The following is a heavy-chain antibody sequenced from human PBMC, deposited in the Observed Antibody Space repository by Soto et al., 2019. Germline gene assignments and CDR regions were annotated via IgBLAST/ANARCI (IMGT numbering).Heavy chain of an antibody. Sequence: EVQLLESGGGLVQPGGSLRLSCAASGFTFSNYAMSWVRQAPGKGLEWVSGIGGRATSAYYADSVKGRFAISRDNSYNTLFLQLNSLRAEDPAVYYCAKSRYSDSSGDFYDFWGHGTLVSVSS. J-gene: IGHJ5*01. CDR2: IGGRATSA. CDR3: AKSRYSDSSGDFYDF. D-gene: IGHD3-22*01. CDR1: GFTFSNYA. V-gene: IGHV3-23*01.